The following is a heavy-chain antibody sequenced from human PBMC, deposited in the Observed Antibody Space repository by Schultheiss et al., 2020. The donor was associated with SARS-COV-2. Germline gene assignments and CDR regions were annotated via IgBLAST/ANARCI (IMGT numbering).Heavy chain of an antibody. J-gene: IGHJ5*02. V-gene: IGHV2-5*02. D-gene: IGHD3-22*01. CDR1: GFSLSTSGVG. CDR2: IYWDDDK. Sequence: SGPTLVKPTQTLTLTCTFSGFSLSTSGVGVGWIRQPPGKALEWLALIYWDDDKRYSPSLKSRLTITKDTSKNQVVLTMTKMDPVDTATYYCAHRRNYYDSGGHHNGFDRWGQGTLGTVSA. CDR3: AHRRNYYDSGGHHNGFDR.